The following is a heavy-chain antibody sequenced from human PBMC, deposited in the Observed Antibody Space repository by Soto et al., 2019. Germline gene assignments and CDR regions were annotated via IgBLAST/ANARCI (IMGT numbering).Heavy chain of an antibody. CDR1: GYTFTGYY. D-gene: IGHD2-2*01. CDR2: INPNSGGT. J-gene: IGHJ6*03. V-gene: IGHV1-2*04. Sequence: ASVKVSCQASGYTFTGYYMHWVRQAPGQGLEWMGWINPNSGGTNYAQKFQGWVTMTRDTSISTAYMELSRLRSDDTAVYYCARGGPSRPPPVYYYYMDVWGKGTTVTVSS. CDR3: ARGGPSRPPPVYYYYMDV.